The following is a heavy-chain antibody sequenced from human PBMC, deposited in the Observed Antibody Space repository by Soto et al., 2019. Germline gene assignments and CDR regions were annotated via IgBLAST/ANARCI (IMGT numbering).Heavy chain of an antibody. CDR1: GHLFNNHW. Sequence: GESLKISCKGPGHLFNNHWIGWVRQTPGKGLEWMGLIFTRDSETKTSPSLPHHVPFSVDNSIKTVYLQLTSLKTTDTGIYLCARGYFDSGHGYDLWGQGTLVTVSS. CDR3: ARGYFDSGHGYDL. D-gene: IGHD3-10*01. V-gene: IGHV5-51*01. CDR2: IFTRDSET. J-gene: IGHJ5*02.